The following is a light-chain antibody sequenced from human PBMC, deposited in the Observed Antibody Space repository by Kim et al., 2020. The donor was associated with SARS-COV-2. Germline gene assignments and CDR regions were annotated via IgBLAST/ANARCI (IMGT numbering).Light chain of an antibody. CDR1: QTVSSD. V-gene: IGKV3-15*01. Sequence: EIVMTQSPATLSLSPGERATLSCRASQTVSSDLAWYQHKPGQSPRLLIYGASTRATGIPDRFSGSGSGTEFTLAISSLQSEDFAVYYCQQYNTWYTFGPGTKLEI. CDR3: QQYNTWYT. CDR2: GAS. J-gene: IGKJ2*01.